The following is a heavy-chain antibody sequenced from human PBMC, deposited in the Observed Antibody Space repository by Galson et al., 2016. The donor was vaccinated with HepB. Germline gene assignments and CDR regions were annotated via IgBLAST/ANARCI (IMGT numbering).Heavy chain of an antibody. CDR3: AKDLCRGDNCYEDGHYFDY. V-gene: IGHV3-33*06. Sequence: SLRLSCAVSGFTFTNHGMHWVRQAPGKGLEWVAVIWNDGSRTYYSDAVRGRSNISRDILRNTLYLEMNSLRADDTAIYYCAKDLCRGDNCYEDGHYFDYWGRGTLVTVSS. CDR1: GFTFTNHG. CDR2: IWNDGSRT. D-gene: IGHD2-15*01. J-gene: IGHJ4*02.